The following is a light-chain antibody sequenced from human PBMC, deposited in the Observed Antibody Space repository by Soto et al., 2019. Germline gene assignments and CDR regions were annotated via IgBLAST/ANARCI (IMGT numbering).Light chain of an antibody. Sequence: QSALTXPPSASGSPGQSVTXXXTXXXXXIGGYHYVSWYQQHPGKAPKLLIYDVSQRPSGVPDRFSGSQSGNTASLTVSGLQADDEAHYYCSSYAGDNILVLGGGTKVTVL. CDR3: SSYAGDNILV. V-gene: IGLV2-8*01. CDR2: DVS. J-gene: IGLJ2*01. CDR1: XXXIGGYHY.